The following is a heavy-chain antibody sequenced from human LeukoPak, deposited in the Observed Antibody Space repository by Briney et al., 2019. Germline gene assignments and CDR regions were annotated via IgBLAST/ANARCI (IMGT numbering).Heavy chain of an antibody. V-gene: IGHV3-30*03. Sequence: GRSLRLSCAASGLTFSRSGMHWVRQAPGKGLEWVAVISYDGSDKYYADSVKGRFTISRDNSKNTLYLQMNSLRIEGTAVYYCARPFSGSYLDAFDIWGQGTMVTVSS. CDR3: ARPFSGSYLDAFDI. J-gene: IGHJ3*02. CDR1: GLTFSRSG. CDR2: ISYDGSDK. D-gene: IGHD1-26*01.